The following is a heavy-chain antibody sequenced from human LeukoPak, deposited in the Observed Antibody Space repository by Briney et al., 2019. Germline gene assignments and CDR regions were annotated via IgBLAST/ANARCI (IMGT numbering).Heavy chain of an antibody. CDR1: GLTFSTSS. D-gene: IGHD1/OR15-1a*01. Sequence: GGSLRLSCAASGLTFSTSSMHWVRQAPGKGLGWVAVMSYDGKLYYYSDSVKGRFTISRDNSKNMLYLQVNSLRPEDTGVYWCARENSDRRIDYWGQGTLVTVSS. CDR2: MSYDGKLY. J-gene: IGHJ4*02. CDR3: ARENSDRRIDY. V-gene: IGHV3-30*04.